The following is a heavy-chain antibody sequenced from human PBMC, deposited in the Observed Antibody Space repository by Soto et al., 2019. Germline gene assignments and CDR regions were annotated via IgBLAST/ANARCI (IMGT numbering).Heavy chain of an antibody. V-gene: IGHV3-33*01. Sequence: GGSLRLSCAATGFTFSSYGMHWVRQAPGKGLEWVAVIWYDGSNKYYADSVKGRFTISRDNSKNTLYLQMNSLRAEDTAVYYCARERSVLRYFDWLSGPTYYYYGMDVWGQGT. CDR3: ARERSVLRYFDWLSGPTYYYYGMDV. J-gene: IGHJ6*02. D-gene: IGHD3-9*01. CDR1: GFTFSSYG. CDR2: IWYDGSNK.